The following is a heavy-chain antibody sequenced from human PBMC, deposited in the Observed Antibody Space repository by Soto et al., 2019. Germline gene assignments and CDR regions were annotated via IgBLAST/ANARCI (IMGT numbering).Heavy chain of an antibody. Sequence: GESLKISCQVSGYSFTNYSVAWVRQMPGRGLEWMGIVFPGDSKTIYRPPDQGQVTFAAGQHTSTAFLQWSSVRASDSAVYYCPRRKLYCGGGSCSGANDLDYWGQGTKVTVSS. V-gene: IGHV5-51*01. D-gene: IGHD2-15*01. CDR2: VFPGDSKT. CDR1: GYSFTNYS. J-gene: IGHJ4*02. CDR3: PRRKLYCGGGSCSGANDLDY.